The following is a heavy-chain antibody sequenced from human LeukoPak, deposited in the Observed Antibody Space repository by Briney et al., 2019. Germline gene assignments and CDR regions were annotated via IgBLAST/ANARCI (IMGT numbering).Heavy chain of an antibody. D-gene: IGHD5-12*01. CDR1: GGSISSSSYY. J-gene: IGHJ4*02. V-gene: IGHV4-39*01. Sequence: SETLSLTCTVSGGSISSSSYYWGWIRQPPGKGLEWIGSIYYSGSTYYNPSLKSRVTISVDTSKNQFSLKLSFVTAADTAVYYCARSGEQLSGYDFWGQGTLVTVSS. CDR3: ARSGEQLSGYDF. CDR2: IYYSGST.